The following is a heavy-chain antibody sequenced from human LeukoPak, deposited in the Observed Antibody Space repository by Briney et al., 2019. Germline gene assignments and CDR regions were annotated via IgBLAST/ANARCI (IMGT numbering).Heavy chain of an antibody. V-gene: IGHV4-59*08. Sequence: SETLSLTCTVSGGSISSYYWSWIRQPPGKGLEWIGYIYYSGTTSYNPSFKSRVTISVDTSKNQFSLKLTSVTAADTAVYYCATYCSSNRCYFDYWGQGTRVTVSS. J-gene: IGHJ4*02. CDR1: GGSISSYY. CDR2: IYYSGTT. CDR3: ATYCSSNRCYFDY. D-gene: IGHD2-2*01.